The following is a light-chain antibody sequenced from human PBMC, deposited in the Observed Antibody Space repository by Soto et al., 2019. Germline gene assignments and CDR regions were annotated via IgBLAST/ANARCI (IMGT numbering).Light chain of an antibody. Sequence: ETVMTQSPATLSVSPGERATLSCRASQSVSTKLAWYQQKPGQAPRLLIYGASTRATGIPARFSGSGSGTEFTLTVSGLQSEDFAVYYCQQYDDWPPITFGQGTRLEIK. CDR1: QSVSTK. CDR3: QQYDDWPPIT. CDR2: GAS. V-gene: IGKV3D-15*01. J-gene: IGKJ5*01.